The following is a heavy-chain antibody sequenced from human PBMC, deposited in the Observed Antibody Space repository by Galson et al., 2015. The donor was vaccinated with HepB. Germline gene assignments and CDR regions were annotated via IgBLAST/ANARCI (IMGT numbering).Heavy chain of an antibody. CDR3: ARVSDYGDYFWTDN. V-gene: IGHV3-30-3*01. CDR1: GFTFSSYA. Sequence: SLRLSCAASGFTFSSYAMHWVRQAPGKGLEWVAVISYVGSNKYYADSVKGRFTISRDNSKNTLYLQMNSLRAEDTAVYYCARVSDYGDYFWTDNWGQGTLVTVSS. CDR2: ISYVGSNK. J-gene: IGHJ4*02. D-gene: IGHD4-17*01.